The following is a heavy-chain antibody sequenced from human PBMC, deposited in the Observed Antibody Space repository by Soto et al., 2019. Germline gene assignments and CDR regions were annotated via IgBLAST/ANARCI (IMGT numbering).Heavy chain of an antibody. J-gene: IGHJ4*02. CDR1: GYTFTGYY. V-gene: IGHV1-2*04. CDR3: AREVAYCRGVSCHLDY. Sequence: QVQLVQSGAEVKKPGASVKVSCKASGYTFTGYYMYWVRQAPGQGLEWMGWINPNTGVTNYAQKFQDWVTITRDTSISTAYMEVSRLRSDDTAVYYCAREVAYCRGVSCHLDYWGQGTLVTVSS. D-gene: IGHD2-15*01. CDR2: INPNTGVT.